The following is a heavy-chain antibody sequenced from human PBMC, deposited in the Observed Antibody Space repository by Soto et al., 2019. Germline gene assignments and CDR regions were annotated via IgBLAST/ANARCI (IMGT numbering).Heavy chain of an antibody. V-gene: IGHV4-34*01. J-gene: IGHJ4*02. D-gene: IGHD2-2*01. CDR3: ARDRRVVVPAASDFDY. CDR2: INHSGST. Sequence: QVQLQQWGAGLLKPSETLSLTCAVYGGSFSGYYWSWIRQPPGKGLEWIGEINHSGSTNYNPSLKSRVTISVDTSKNQFSLKLSSVTAADTAVYYCARDRRVVVPAASDFDYWGQGTLVTVSS. CDR1: GGSFSGYY.